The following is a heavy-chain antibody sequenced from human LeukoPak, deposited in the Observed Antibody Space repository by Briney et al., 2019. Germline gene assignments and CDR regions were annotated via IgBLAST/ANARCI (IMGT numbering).Heavy chain of an antibody. D-gene: IGHD4-17*01. CDR2: IYSGGST. CDR3: ARDYGDYVFDY. J-gene: IGHJ4*02. V-gene: IGHV3-66*01. Sequence: GGSLRLSCAASGFTISSNYMSWVRQAPGKGLQRVSVIYSGGSTYYADSVKGRFTISRDNSKNTLYLQMNSLRAEDTAVYYCARDYGDYVFDYWGQGTLVTVSS. CDR1: GFTISSNY.